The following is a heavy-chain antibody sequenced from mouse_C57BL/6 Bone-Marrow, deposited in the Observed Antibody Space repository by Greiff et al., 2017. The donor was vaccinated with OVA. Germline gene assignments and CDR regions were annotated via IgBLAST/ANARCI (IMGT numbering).Heavy chain of an antibody. V-gene: IGHV14-4*01. CDR1: GFNIKDDY. CDR3: TSYGNFDY. Sequence: EVMLVESGAELVRPGASVKLSCTASGFNIKDDYMHWVKQRPEQGLEWIGWIDPENGDTEYASKVKGKATITADPSSHPAYLQLISLTSEDTAVYYCTSYGNFDYWGQGTTLTVSS. CDR2: IDPENGDT. D-gene: IGHD2-1*01. J-gene: IGHJ2*01.